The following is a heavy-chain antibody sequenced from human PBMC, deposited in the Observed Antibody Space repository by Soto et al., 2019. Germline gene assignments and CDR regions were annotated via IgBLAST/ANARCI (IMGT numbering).Heavy chain of an antibody. J-gene: IGHJ5*02. CDR1: GDSVSSGAYY. V-gene: IGHV4-61*08. CDR2: VYYSGST. Sequence: PSETLSLTCSVSGDSVSSGAYYWSWIRQPPGKGLEWIGYVYYSGSTSYNPSLETGVTISVGTSKNQFSLKLTSVTPADTAIYYCARVKRSTSRLDPWGQGTLVTVSS. D-gene: IGHD1-26*01. CDR3: ARVKRSTSRLDP.